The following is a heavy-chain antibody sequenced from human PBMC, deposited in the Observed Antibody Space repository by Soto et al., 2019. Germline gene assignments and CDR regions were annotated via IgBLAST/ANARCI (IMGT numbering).Heavy chain of an antibody. CDR1: GGSISSGGYY. CDR2: IYYSGST. D-gene: IGHD6-13*01. Sequence: QVQLQESGPGLVKPSHTLSLTCTVSGGSISSGGYYWSWIRQHPGKGLEWIGYIYYSGSTYYNPSLKSRITISVDTSKNQFSLKLSSVTAADTAVYYCARAAYSSQHNWFDPWGQGTLVTVSS. J-gene: IGHJ5*02. CDR3: ARAAYSSQHNWFDP. V-gene: IGHV4-31*03.